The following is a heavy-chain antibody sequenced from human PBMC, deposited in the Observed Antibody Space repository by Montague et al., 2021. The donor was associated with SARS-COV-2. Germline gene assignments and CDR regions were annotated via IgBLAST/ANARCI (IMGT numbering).Heavy chain of an antibody. J-gene: IGHJ4*02. V-gene: IGHV4-34*01. D-gene: IGHD3-22*01. CDR1: GGSFGDDP. Sequence: SETLSPTCAVDGGSFGDDPWGWIRQPPGKGLEWIGDIKQSGRTNYKPSLKSRVTISVDTSKNQFSLKVTSVTAADTAVYFCARGHLSVSMIVVVFTSASYYFDYWGQGAQVTVSS. CDR3: ARGHLSVSMIVVVFTSASYYFDY. CDR2: IKQSGRT.